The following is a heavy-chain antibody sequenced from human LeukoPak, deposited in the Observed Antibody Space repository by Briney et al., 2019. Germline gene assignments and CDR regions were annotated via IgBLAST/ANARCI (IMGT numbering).Heavy chain of an antibody. CDR3: ARDTVKAVAGNDY. CDR1: GFTFSSYW. D-gene: IGHD6-19*01. CDR2: IKQDGSEK. Sequence: GGSLRLSCAASGFTFSSYWMSWIRQAPGKGLEWVAKIKQDGSEKYYVDSVKGRFTISRDNAKNSLYLQMNSLRAEDTAVYYCARDTVKAVAGNDYWGQGTPVTVSS. J-gene: IGHJ4*02. V-gene: IGHV3-7*01.